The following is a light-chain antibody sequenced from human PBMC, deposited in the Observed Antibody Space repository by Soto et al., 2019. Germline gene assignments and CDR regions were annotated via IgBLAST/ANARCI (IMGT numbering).Light chain of an antibody. CDR3: QQSYNTPPEIT. J-gene: IGKJ5*01. Sequence: DIQMTQSPATLSASVGERVTITCRASQSVSNWLAWYQQKPGKAPKLLIYGASNLQSGVPSRFNGSGSGTDFTLTISSLQPEDFSTYYCQQSYNTPPEITFGQGTRLEIK. CDR2: GAS. V-gene: IGKV1-39*01. CDR1: QSVSNW.